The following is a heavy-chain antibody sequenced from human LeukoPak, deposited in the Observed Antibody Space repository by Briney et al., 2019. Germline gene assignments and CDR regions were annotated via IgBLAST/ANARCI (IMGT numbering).Heavy chain of an antibody. CDR3: AARPLMPPRFDY. D-gene: IGHD2-2*01. Sequence: GGSLRLSCAASGFTFGSYPMSWVRQAPAKGLQWVSAISGGGGSAYYADSVKGRFTISRDNSKGTLYLQMHSPRAEDTAIYYCAARPLMPPRFDYWGQGTLVTVSS. V-gene: IGHV3-23*01. J-gene: IGHJ4*02. CDR2: ISGGGGSA. CDR1: GFTFGSYP.